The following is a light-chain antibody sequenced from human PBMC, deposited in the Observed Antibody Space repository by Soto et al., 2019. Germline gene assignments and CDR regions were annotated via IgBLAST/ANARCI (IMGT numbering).Light chain of an antibody. J-gene: IGKJ5*01. CDR3: QQRSNWS. CDR1: QIVSSY. CDR2: DAS. V-gene: IGKV3-11*01. Sequence: EIVLTQSPATLSLSPGERATLSYRASQIVSSYLAWYQQKPGQAPRLLIYDASNRATGIPARFSGSGSGTDFTLTISSLEPEDFAVYYCQQRSNWSFGQGTRLEIK.